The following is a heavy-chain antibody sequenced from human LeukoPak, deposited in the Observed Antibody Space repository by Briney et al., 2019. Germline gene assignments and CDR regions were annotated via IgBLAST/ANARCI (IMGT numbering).Heavy chain of an antibody. J-gene: IGHJ3*01. CDR2: IKQDGSEK. V-gene: IGHV3-7*01. CDR3: ARDEYSPPWAFDF. Sequence: GGSLRLSCAASGFIFSNYWMTWVRQAPGKGLEWVANIKQDGSEKYYVDSVKGRFTISRDNAKNSLFLQMNSLRAEDTAVYYCARDEYSPPWAFDFWGQGTMVTVSS. D-gene: IGHD5-12*01. CDR1: GFIFSNYW.